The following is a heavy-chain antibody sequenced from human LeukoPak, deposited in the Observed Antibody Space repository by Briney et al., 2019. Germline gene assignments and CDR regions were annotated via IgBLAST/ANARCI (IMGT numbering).Heavy chain of an antibody. V-gene: IGHV4-59*01. J-gene: IGHJ6*02. CDR3: ARAEAVAFMDV. Sequence: SETLSLTCTVSGGSFGSYYWSWIRQPPGKGLEWIGYIYYSGSTNYNPSLKSRVTISVDTSKNQFSLKLSSVTAADTAVYYCARAEAVAFMDVWGQGTTVTVSS. CDR1: GGSFGSYY. D-gene: IGHD6-19*01. CDR2: IYYSGST.